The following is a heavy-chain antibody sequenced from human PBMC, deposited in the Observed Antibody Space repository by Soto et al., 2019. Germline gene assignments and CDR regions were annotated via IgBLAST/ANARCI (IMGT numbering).Heavy chain of an antibody. J-gene: IGHJ3*02. Sequence: QVQLVESGGGVVQPGRSLRLACAASGFIFRTYGMHWVRQAPGKGLEWVAVISYAGNKKAYADSVKGRFTISRDNSNNTLYLQIESLRAADTAIDYCAKGPFIPVAGTPPGAFDIWGQGTTVTVSS. D-gene: IGHD6-19*01. CDR2: ISYAGNKK. CDR3: AKGPFIPVAGTPPGAFDI. V-gene: IGHV3-30*18. CDR1: GFIFRTYG.